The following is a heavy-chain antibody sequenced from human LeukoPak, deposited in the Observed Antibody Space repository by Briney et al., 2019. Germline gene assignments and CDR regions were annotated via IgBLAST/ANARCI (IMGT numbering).Heavy chain of an antibody. J-gene: IGHJ4*02. CDR3: ASMVRGNDY. CDR2: IWYDGSNK. Sequence: GRSLRLSCAASGFTFSNFGMHWVRQAPGKGLEWVAVIWYDGSNKYYADSVKGRFTISRDNAKNSLYLQMNSLRAEDTAVYYCASMVRGNDYWGQGTLVTVSS. D-gene: IGHD3-10*01. V-gene: IGHV3-33*03. CDR1: GFTFSNFG.